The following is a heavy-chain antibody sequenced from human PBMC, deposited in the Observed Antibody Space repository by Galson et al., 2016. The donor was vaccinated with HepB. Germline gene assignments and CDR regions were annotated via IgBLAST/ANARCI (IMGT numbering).Heavy chain of an antibody. V-gene: IGHV3-11*01. CDR2: ISNTANTI. CDR1: GITFRDHY. Sequence: SLRLSCAASGITFRDHYMAWIRQAPGKGLEWIAYISNTANTIYYADSVEGRFTISRDNAKNSLFLQMNSLRAEDTAVYYCAREHYFGSGSYFDNWGQGTLVTASS. D-gene: IGHD3-10*01. CDR3: AREHYFGSGSYFDN. J-gene: IGHJ4*02.